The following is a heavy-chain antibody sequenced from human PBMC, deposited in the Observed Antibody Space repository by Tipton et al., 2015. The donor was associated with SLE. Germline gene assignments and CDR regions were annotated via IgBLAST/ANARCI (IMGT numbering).Heavy chain of an antibody. J-gene: IGHJ4*02. CDR1: GGSINSHY. CDR2: IYNSGST. V-gene: IGHV4-59*11. CDR3: ARGDRGYYGDHGGEDY. Sequence: TLSLTCTVSGGSINSHYWSWIRQPPGKGLEWIGYIYNSGSTNYNPSLKSRVTISVDTSKNQFSLKLSSVTAADTAVYYCARGDRGYYGDHGGEDYWGQGTLVTVSS. D-gene: IGHD4-17*01.